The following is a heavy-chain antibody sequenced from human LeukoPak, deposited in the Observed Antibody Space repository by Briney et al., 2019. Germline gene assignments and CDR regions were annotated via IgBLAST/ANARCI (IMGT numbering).Heavy chain of an antibody. CDR2: IWYDGSNK. Sequence: GGSLRLSCAASGFTFSSYGMHWVRQAPGKGLEWVAVIWYDGSNKYYADSVKGRFTISRDNSKNTLYLQMNSLRAEDTAVYYCARDERRKVPRQYPWGQGTLVTVSS. D-gene: IGHD4-11*01. CDR3: ARDERRKVPRQYP. V-gene: IGHV3-33*01. CDR1: GFTFSSYG. J-gene: IGHJ5*02.